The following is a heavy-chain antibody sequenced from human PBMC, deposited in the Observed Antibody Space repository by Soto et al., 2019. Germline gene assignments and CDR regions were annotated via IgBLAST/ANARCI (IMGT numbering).Heavy chain of an antibody. CDR1: GYTFTSYG. J-gene: IGHJ5*02. CDR2: ISAYNGNT. D-gene: IGHD6-19*01. CDR3: ARDSGAVAGDLGWFDP. Sequence: VASVKVSCKASGYTFTSYGISWVRQAPGQGLEWMGWISAYNGNTNYAQKLQGRVTMTTDTSTSTAYMELRSLRSDDTAVYYCARDSGAVAGDLGWFDPWGQGTLVTVSS. V-gene: IGHV1-18*01.